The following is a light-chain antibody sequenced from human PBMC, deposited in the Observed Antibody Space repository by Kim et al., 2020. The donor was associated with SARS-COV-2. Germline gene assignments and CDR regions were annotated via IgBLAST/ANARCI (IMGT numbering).Light chain of an antibody. CDR2: AAA. Sequence: DIQMTQSPSSLSASVGDRVTIACRASQGIRNYLAWYQQKPGTVPKLLIYAAATLQSGVPSRFSGSGSGTDFTLTISSLQPEDVATYYRQKYNSAPFAFGPGTKVDIK. J-gene: IGKJ3*01. CDR1: QGIRNY. CDR3: QKYNSAPFA. V-gene: IGKV1-27*01.